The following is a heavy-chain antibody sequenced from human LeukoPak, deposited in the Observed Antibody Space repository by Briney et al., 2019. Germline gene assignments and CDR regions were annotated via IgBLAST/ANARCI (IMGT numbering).Heavy chain of an antibody. CDR3: ARDFYCSSSSCRDVFDI. CDR1: GYTFATYG. Sequence: ASVKVSCKASGYTFATYGISWVRQAPGQGLEWMGWVSGYNANADYAQKFQGRVTMTIETSTSTVYMELRSLRSDDTAVYYCARDFYCSSSSCRDVFDIWGQGTMVTVSS. CDR2: VSGYNANA. V-gene: IGHV1-18*01. J-gene: IGHJ3*02. D-gene: IGHD2-2*01.